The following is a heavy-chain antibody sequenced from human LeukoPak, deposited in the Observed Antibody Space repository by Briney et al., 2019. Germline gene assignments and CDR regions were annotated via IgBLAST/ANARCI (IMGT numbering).Heavy chain of an antibody. V-gene: IGHV1-18*01. CDR1: GYSFSNYG. CDR2: ISAYNSDT. CDR3: ARDLTVVPAAMARD. J-gene: IGHJ4*02. Sequence: ASVKVSCKASGYSFSNYGVNWVRQAPGQGFAWMGWISAYNSDTKYGQKFEGRVVMTRDTSTSTIYMELTNLRSDDTAVYYCARDLTVVPAAMARDWGQGTLVIVSS. D-gene: IGHD2-2*01.